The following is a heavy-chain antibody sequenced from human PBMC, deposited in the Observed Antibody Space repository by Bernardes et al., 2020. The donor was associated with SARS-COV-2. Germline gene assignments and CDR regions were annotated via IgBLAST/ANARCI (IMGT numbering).Heavy chain of an antibody. J-gene: IGHJ4*02. V-gene: IGHV3-74*01. D-gene: IGHD2-15*01. Sequence: GSLRLSCAASGFTFSSYWMHWVRQAPGKGLVWVSRINSDGSSTSYADSVKGRFTISRDNAKNTLYLQMNSLRAEDTAVYYCARDPNIVVVVAATQDHSSFDYWGQGTLVTVSS. CDR2: INSDGSST. CDR1: GFTFSSYW. CDR3: ARDPNIVVVVAATQDHSSFDY.